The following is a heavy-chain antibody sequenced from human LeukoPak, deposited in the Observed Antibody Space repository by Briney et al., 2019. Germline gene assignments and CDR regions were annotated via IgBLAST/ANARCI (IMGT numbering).Heavy chain of an antibody. CDR2: IYYSRST. J-gene: IGHJ6*02. D-gene: IGHD6-19*01. CDR1: GGSISSSSDY. CDR3: ARDSSGRRVYYYGMDV. V-gene: IGHV4-39*02. Sequence: PSETLSLTCTVSGGSISSSSDYWGWIRQPPGKGLEWIGSIYYSRSTYYNPSLKSRVTISVATSKTQFYLKLSSVTAADTAVYYCARDSSGRRVYYYGMDVWGQGTTVTVSS.